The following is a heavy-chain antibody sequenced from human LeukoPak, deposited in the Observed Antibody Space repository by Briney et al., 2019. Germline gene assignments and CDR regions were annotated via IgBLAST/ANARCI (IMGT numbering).Heavy chain of an antibody. Sequence: SETLSLTCAVYGGSFSGYYWSWIRQPPGKGLEWIGEITDSGSTNYNPSLRSRVTISVDTSMNQFSLKMRSVTAADTADYYCARGLWFGESRPYYYDYWGQGNLVTVST. CDR3: ARGLWFGESRPYYYDY. D-gene: IGHD3-10*01. CDR2: ITDSGST. V-gene: IGHV4-34*01. J-gene: IGHJ4*02. CDR1: GGSFSGYY.